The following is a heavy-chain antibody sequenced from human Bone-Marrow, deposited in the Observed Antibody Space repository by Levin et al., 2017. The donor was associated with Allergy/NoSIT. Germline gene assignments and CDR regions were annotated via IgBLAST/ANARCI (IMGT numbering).Heavy chain of an antibody. J-gene: IGHJ2*01. D-gene: IGHD2-2*01. Sequence: SCAVSGGSISSGGYSWSWIRQPPGKGLEWIGYIYHSGSTYYNPSLKSRVTISVDRSKNQFSLKLSSVTAADTAVYYCARGTAGYFDLWGRGTLVTVSS. CDR3: ARGTAGYFDL. V-gene: IGHV4-30-2*01. CDR1: GGSISSGGYS. CDR2: IYHSGST.